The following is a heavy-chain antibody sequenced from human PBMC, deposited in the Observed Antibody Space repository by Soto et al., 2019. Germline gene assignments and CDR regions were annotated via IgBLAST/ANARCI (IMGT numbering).Heavy chain of an antibody. CDR1: GFSLSDYW. CDR3: ARGANGYYYFDY. D-gene: IGHD5-18*01. V-gene: IGHV3-74*01. CDR2: ITRDGSST. Sequence: GGSLRLSCAASGFSLSDYWMHWVRQAPGEGLVWLSRITRDGSSTNYADSVKGRFTISRDNAKNTLYLQVNSLRGEDTAVYYCARGANGYYYFDYWGQGTLVTVSS. J-gene: IGHJ4*02.